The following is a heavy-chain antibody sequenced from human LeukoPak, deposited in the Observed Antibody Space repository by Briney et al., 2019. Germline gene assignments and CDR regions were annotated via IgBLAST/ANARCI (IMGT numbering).Heavy chain of an antibody. CDR3: ARDVAVYYYYYGMDV. V-gene: IGHV3-30*04. CDR1: GFTFSSYA. D-gene: IGHD2-15*01. J-gene: IGHJ6*02. CDR2: ISYDGNNK. Sequence: GRSLRLSCAASGFTFSSYAMHWVRQAPGKGLEWVAVISYDGNNKYYADSVKGRFTISRDNSKNTLYLQMNSLRAEDTAVYYCARDVAVYYYYYGMDVWGQGTTVTVSS.